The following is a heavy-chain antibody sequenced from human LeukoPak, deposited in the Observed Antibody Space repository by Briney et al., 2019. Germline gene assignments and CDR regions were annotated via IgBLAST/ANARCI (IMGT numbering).Heavy chain of an antibody. V-gene: IGHV3-21*01. CDR2: ISSSSSYI. D-gene: IGHD3-3*01. CDR3: ARDPRPLPPSTIFGVVIIPYYFDY. CDR1: GFTFSSYS. J-gene: IGHJ4*02. Sequence: GGSLRLSCAASGFTFSSYSMTWVRQAPGKGLEWVSSISSSSSYIYYADSVKGRFTISRDNAKNSLYLQMNSLRAEDTAVYYCARDPRPLPPSTIFGVVIIPYYFDYWGQGTLVTVSS.